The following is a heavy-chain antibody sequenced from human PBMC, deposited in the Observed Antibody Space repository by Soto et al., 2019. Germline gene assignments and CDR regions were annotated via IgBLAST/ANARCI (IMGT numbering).Heavy chain of an antibody. CDR3: SIQHFSYCSAGSCYSGNVDY. Sequence: PSETLSLTCTLSGGSISSSTYFWGWIRQPPGKGLEWIGSIYYSGSTCYNPSLKSRVTISVDTSTNQFSLKLTSVTAADTAVYYCSIQHFSYCSAGSCYSGNVDYWGQGTRVTVSS. V-gene: IGHV4-39*01. CDR1: GGSISSSTYF. D-gene: IGHD2-15*01. J-gene: IGHJ4*02. CDR2: IYYSGST.